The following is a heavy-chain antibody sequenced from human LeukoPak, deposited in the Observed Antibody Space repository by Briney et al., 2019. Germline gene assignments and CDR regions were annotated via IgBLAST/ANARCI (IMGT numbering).Heavy chain of an antibody. J-gene: IGHJ4*02. CDR2: ISGSGETT. CDR3: AKDRGIFAVGFFDY. D-gene: IGHD3-3*01. V-gene: IGHV3-23*01. Sequence: GGSLRLSCAASKFSFSNYAMSWVRQAPGKGLEWVSGISGSGETTYYVDSVEGRFTISRDNSKNTLYLQLNSLRAEDTAVYYCAKDRGIFAVGFFDYWGQGTLVTVSS. CDR1: KFSFSNYA.